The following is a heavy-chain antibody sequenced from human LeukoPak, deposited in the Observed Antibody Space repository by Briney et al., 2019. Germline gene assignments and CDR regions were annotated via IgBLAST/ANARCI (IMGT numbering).Heavy chain of an antibody. CDR1: GYTFTSYG. CDR2: ISAYNGNT. CDR3: ASSLGYCSGGSCYLSLDI. V-gene: IGHV1-18*01. Sequence: ASVKVSCKASGYTFTSYGISWVRQAPGQGLEWMGWISAYNGNTNYAQKLQGRVTMTTDTSTSTAYMELRSLRSDDTAVYYCASSLGYCSGGSCYLSLDIWGQGTMVTVSS. J-gene: IGHJ3*02. D-gene: IGHD2-15*01.